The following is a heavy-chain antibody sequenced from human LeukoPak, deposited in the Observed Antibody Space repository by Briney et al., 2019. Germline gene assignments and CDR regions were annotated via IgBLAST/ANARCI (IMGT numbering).Heavy chain of an antibody. V-gene: IGHV1-2*02. Sequence: ASVKVSCKASGYTFTGYYMHWVRQAPGQGLEWMGWINPNSGGTNYAQKFQGRVTLTRDTSIATTYMEVTRLISDDTAVYYCARNSGWYGVSWGQGTLVTVSS. J-gene: IGHJ4*02. CDR2: INPNSGGT. CDR1: GYTFTGYY. CDR3: ARNSGWYGVS. D-gene: IGHD6-19*01.